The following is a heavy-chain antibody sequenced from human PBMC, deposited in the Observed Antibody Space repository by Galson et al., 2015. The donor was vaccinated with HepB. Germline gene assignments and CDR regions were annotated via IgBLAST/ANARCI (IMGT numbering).Heavy chain of an antibody. CDR3: ARAGYSSGWDF. CDR1: GYTFTTYG. Sequence: SVKVSCKASGYTFTTYGITWVRQAPRQGLEWMGWISPYNGNTNYAQTLQGRVTMPTDTSTSTAYMELRSLTSDDTAVYYCARAGYSSGWDFWGQGTLVTVSS. D-gene: IGHD6-19*01. V-gene: IGHV1-18*01. CDR2: ISPYNGNT. J-gene: IGHJ4*02.